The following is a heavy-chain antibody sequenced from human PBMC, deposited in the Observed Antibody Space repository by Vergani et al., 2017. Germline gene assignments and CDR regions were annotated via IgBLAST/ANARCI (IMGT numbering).Heavy chain of an antibody. CDR2: IWYDGSNK. D-gene: IGHD3-10*01. J-gene: IGHJ3*02. Sequence: QVQLVESGGGVVQPGRSLRLSCAASGFTFSSYGMHWVRQAPGKGLEWVAVIWYDGSNKYYADSVKGRFTISRDNAKNSLYLQMNSLRAEDTAVYYCARDWGFGEGDAFDIGGQGTMVTVSS. CDR3: ARDWGFGEGDAFDI. CDR1: GFTFSSYG. V-gene: IGHV3-33*01.